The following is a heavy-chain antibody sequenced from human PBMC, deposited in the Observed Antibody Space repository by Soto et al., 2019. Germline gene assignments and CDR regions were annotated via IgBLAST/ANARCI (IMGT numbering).Heavy chain of an antibody. V-gene: IGHV1-8*01. J-gene: IGHJ4*02. Sequence: ASVKVSCKASGYSFTSLDINWVRQTAGQGLEWMGWMEPSTGRTGYAQKFQGRVTMTRDSSINTAYMELTTLTSDDTAFYYCARGVSAGVDYWGQGTLVTVSS. CDR1: GYSFTSLD. CDR3: ARGVSAGVDY. D-gene: IGHD1-26*01. CDR2: MEPSTGRT.